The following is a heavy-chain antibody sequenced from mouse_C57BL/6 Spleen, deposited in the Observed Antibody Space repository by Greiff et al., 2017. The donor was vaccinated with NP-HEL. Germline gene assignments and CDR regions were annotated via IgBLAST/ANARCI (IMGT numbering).Heavy chain of an antibody. CDR3: ARHYYGSRYFDV. Sequence: DVQLVESGGDLVKPGGSLKLSCAASGFTFSSYGMSWVRQTPDKRLEWVATISSGGSYTYYPDSVKGRFTISRDNAKNTLYLQMSSLKSEDTAMYYCARHYYGSRYFDVWGTGTTVTVSS. V-gene: IGHV5-6*01. J-gene: IGHJ1*03. CDR2: ISSGGSYT. CDR1: GFTFSSYG. D-gene: IGHD1-1*01.